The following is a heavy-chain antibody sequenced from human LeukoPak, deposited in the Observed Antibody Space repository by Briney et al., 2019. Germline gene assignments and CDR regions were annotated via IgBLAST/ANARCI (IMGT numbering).Heavy chain of an antibody. CDR3: ARDSQASMVRGVSHFGYYYYYMDV. CDR2: TQNDGSNE. Sequence: GGSLRLSCAASGFTYRSYGMHWVRQAPGKGLEWVAYTQNDGSNEQYADSVKGRFSISRDSSKNILYLQMNSLRSDDTAVYYCARDSQASMVRGVSHFGYYYYYMDVWGKGTTVTISS. J-gene: IGHJ6*03. V-gene: IGHV3-30*02. CDR1: GFTYRSYG. D-gene: IGHD3-10*01.